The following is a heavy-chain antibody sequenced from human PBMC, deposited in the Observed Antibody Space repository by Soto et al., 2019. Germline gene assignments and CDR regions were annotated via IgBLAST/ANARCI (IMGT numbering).Heavy chain of an antibody. CDR2: TYYRSKWYN. V-gene: IGHV6-1*01. CDR3: ARDTKDELLTYYYYYMDV. CDR1: GDSVSSNSAA. D-gene: IGHD2-15*01. J-gene: IGHJ6*03. Sequence: QSQTLSLTCAISGDSVSSNSAAWNWIRQSPSRGLEWLGRTYYRSKWYNDYAVSVKSRITINPDTSKNQFSLQLNSVTPEDTAVYYCARDTKDELLTYYYYYMDVWGKGTTVTVSS.